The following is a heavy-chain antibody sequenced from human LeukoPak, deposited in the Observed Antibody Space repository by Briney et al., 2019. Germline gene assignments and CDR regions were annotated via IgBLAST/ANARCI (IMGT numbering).Heavy chain of an antibody. CDR3: ARDGAAAGEYFQH. V-gene: IGHV4-59*01. D-gene: IGHD6-13*01. Sequence: SETLSLTCTVSGGSISSYYWSWIRQPPGKGLEWIGYIYYSGSTNYNPSLKSRVIISVDTSKNQFSLKLSSVTAADTAVYYCARDGAAAGEYFQHWGQGTLVTVSS. CDR2: IYYSGST. CDR1: GGSISSYY. J-gene: IGHJ1*01.